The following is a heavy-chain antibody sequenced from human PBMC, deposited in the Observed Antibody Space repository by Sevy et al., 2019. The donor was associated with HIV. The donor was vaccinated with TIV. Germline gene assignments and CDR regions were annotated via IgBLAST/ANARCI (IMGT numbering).Heavy chain of an antibody. V-gene: IGHV3-21*01. CDR1: GFTFSSYS. CDR2: ISSSSSYI. Sequence: GGSLRLSCAASGFTFSSYSMNWVRQAPGKGLEWVSSISSSSSYIYYADSVKGRFTISRDNAKNSLYLQMNSLRAEDTAVYYCARYRVSYETDYWGQGTLVTVSS. D-gene: IGHD5-18*01. J-gene: IGHJ4*02. CDR3: ARYRVSYETDY.